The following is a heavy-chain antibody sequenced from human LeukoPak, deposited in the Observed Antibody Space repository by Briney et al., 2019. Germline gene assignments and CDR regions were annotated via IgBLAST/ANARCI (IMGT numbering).Heavy chain of an antibody. V-gene: IGHV3-21*01. D-gene: IGHD6-19*01. J-gene: IGHJ4*02. CDR2: ISSSSSYI. CDR3: ARYRSSGWYYFDY. Sequence: PGGSLRLSCAASGFTFSSYSMNWVRQAPGKGLEWASSISSSSSYIYYADSVKGRFTISRDNAKNSLYLQMNSLRAEDTAVYYCARYRSSGWYYFDYWGQGTLVTVSS. CDR1: GFTFSSYS.